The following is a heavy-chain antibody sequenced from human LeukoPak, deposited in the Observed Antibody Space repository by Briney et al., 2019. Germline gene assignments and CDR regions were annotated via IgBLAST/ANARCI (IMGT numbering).Heavy chain of an antibody. CDR1: GGSFSGYY. Sequence: SETLSLTCAVYGGSFSGYYWSWIRQPPGKGLEWIGEINHSGSTNYNPSLKSRVTISVDTSKNQFSLKLSSVTAADTAVCYCARGGEYGSGSYYKYWGQGTLVTVSS. CDR2: INHSGST. CDR3: ARGGEYGSGSYYKY. J-gene: IGHJ4*02. D-gene: IGHD3-10*01. V-gene: IGHV4-34*01.